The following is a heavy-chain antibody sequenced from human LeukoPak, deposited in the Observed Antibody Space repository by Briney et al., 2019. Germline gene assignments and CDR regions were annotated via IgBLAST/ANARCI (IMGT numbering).Heavy chain of an antibody. CDR1: GFTFSNYA. D-gene: IGHD2-2*01. V-gene: IGHV3-23*01. J-gene: IGHJ4*02. CDR3: AIVGGYCSSASCYAPGDY. Sequence: PGGSLRLSCAASGFTFSNYAMSWVRQAPGKGLEWVSALSGSGGGTYYADSVKGRFTISRDNSKNTLYLQMNSLRAEGTGVYYCAIVGGYCSSASCYAPGDYWGQGTLVTVSS. CDR2: LSGSGGGT.